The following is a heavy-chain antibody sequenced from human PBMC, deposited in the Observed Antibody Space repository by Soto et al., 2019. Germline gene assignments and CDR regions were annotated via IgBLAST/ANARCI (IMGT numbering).Heavy chain of an antibody. CDR1: GGTFSSYA. Sequence: QVQLVQSGAEVKKPGSSVKVSCKASGGTFSSYAISWVRQAPGQGLEWMGGIIPIFGTANYAQKFQGRVTITADESTSTAYMELSSLRSEDTAVYYCARDLGYYYSSGYYPYYFDYWGQGTLVTVSS. V-gene: IGHV1-69*01. CDR3: ARDLGYYYSSGYYPYYFDY. D-gene: IGHD3-22*01. CDR2: IIPIFGTA. J-gene: IGHJ4*02.